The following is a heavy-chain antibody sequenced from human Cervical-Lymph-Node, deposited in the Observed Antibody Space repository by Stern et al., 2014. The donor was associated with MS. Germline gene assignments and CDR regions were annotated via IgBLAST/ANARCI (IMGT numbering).Heavy chain of an antibody. CDR3: ARQRFFDS. Sequence: EVQLVESGPEVKRPGESLKISCQASGYTFTSSWIGWVRQMPGKGLEWIAIIFPGGADIRYSPSFQGQVTISADKSSSTAYLQWNNLKASDTAIYYCARQRFFDSWGQGTLVTVSS. CDR2: IFPGGADI. CDR1: GYTFTSSW. V-gene: IGHV5-51*01. D-gene: IGHD4-17*01. J-gene: IGHJ4*02.